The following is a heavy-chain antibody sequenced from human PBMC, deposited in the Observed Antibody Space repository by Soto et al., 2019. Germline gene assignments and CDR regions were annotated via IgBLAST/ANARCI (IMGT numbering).Heavy chain of an antibody. Sequence: SETLSLTCTVSGGSIITSSYYFICIRQPPGKGLECIGYIYYTGGTNYNPSLKSRVTISLDTSKNQFSLKLSSVTAADTAVYYCARSYCSGGSCFYFDYWGQGTLVTVSS. V-gene: IGHV4-61*01. CDR2: IYYTGGT. J-gene: IGHJ4*02. CDR3: ARSYCSGGSCFYFDY. D-gene: IGHD2-15*01. CDR1: GGSIITSSYY.